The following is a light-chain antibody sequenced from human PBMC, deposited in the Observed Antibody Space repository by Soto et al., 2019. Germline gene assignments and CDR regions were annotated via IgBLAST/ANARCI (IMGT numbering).Light chain of an antibody. CDR2: GAS. V-gene: IGKV3-20*01. CDR3: QQYGGSPWT. J-gene: IGKJ1*01. CDR1: QSVSRSY. Sequence: EIVLTQSAGTLSLSPGERATLSCRASQSVSRSYLAWYQQKPGQAPRLLIYGASSRATGIPDRFSGSGSGTDFTLTISRLEPEDFAVYYCQQYGGSPWTFGQGTKVDIK.